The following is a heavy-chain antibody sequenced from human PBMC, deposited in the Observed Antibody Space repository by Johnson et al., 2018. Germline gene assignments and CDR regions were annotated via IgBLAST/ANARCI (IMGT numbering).Heavy chain of an antibody. V-gene: IGHV3-49*03. CDR3: TRAGGETGMVTGRASVQH. D-gene: IGHD5-18*01. Sequence: VQLVESGGGLVQPGRSLRLSCTASGFTFGDYAMSWFRQAPGKGLEWVGFIRSKAYGGTTEYAASVKGRFTISRDDSKSIAYLEMNSLKTEDTAVYYCTRAGGETGMVTGRASVQHWGQGTLVTV. CDR1: GFTFGDYA. J-gene: IGHJ1*01. CDR2: IRSKAYGGTT.